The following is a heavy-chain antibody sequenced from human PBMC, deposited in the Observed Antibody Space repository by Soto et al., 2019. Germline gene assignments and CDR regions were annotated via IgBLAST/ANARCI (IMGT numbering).Heavy chain of an antibody. V-gene: IGHV4-4*02. D-gene: IGHD2-21*02. J-gene: IGHJ6*02. CDR1: GGSISSSNW. Sequence: SETLSLTCAVSGGSISSSNWWSWVRQPPGKGLEWTGEIYHSGSTNYNPSLKSRVTISVDKSKNQFSLKLSSVTAADTAVYYCARGDRDYYYYGMDVWGQGTTVTVSS. CDR3: ARGDRDYYYYGMDV. CDR2: IYHSGST.